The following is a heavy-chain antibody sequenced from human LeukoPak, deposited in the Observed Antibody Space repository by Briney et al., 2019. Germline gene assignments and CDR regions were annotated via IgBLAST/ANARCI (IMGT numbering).Heavy chain of an antibody. D-gene: IGHD4/OR15-4a*01. CDR2: ISGSGSTI. V-gene: IGHV3-23*01. Sequence: GGSLRLSCAASGFTFNSYNMNWVRQAPGKGLEWVSAISGSGSTIFYADSVKGRFTVSRDNSENTLFLQMNSLRAEDTALYYCAKATMDTTYFDSWGQGTLVTVSS. CDR1: GFTFNSYN. CDR3: AKATMDTTYFDS. J-gene: IGHJ4*02.